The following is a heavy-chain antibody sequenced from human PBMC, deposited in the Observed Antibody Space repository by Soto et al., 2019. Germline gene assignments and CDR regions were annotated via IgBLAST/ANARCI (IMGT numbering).Heavy chain of an antibody. J-gene: IGHJ4*02. CDR3: ARKRLAVTGPFDY. CDR1: GGSISSFY. Sequence: SETLSLTCTVSGGSISSFYWSWVRQPPGKGLEWIGYIYYTGSTNYNPSLKSRVTISVDTSMNQVSLNLTSVTAADTAVYYCARKRLAVTGPFDYWGQGTLVTVSS. CDR2: IYYTGST. D-gene: IGHD6-19*01. V-gene: IGHV4-59*01.